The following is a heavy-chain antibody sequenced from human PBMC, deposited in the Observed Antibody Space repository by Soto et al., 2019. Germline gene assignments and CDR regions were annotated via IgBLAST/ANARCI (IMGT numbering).Heavy chain of an antibody. V-gene: IGHV1-69*12. J-gene: IGHJ5*02. D-gene: IGHD6-6*01. Sequence: QVQLVQSGAEVKKPGSSVKVSCKASGGTFSSYAISWVRQAPGQGLEWMGGIIPIFGTANYAQKFQGRVTITADESTCTAYMELSSLRSEDTAVYYCASNEYSSSWGNNWFDPWGQGTLVTVSS. CDR3: ASNEYSSSWGNNWFDP. CDR1: GGTFSSYA. CDR2: IIPIFGTA.